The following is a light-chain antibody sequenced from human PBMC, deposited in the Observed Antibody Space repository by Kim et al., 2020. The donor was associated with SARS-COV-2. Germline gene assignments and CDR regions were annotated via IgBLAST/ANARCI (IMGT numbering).Light chain of an antibody. V-gene: IGKV1-5*01. CDR3: QQYSNSSPWT. CDR1: QSISSW. J-gene: IGKJ1*01. Sequence: ASVGDRVTITCRASQSISSWLAWYQQKPGKAPNLLIYDASSLESGVPSRFSGSGSGTEFTLTISSLQPDDFATYYCQQYSNSSPWTFGLGTKVEI. CDR2: DAS.